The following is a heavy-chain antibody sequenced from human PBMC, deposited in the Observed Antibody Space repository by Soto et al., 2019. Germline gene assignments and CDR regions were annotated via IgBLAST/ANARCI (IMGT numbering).Heavy chain of an antibody. CDR3: AKGRIAVAAPYNWFDP. J-gene: IGHJ5*02. Sequence: PXXSLSLSFVASGFTYSSYALRWVPQAPGKGLEWVSTITGGADNTHYADSVKGRFTISRDNSKNTLSLQMNSLRVEHTAVYHCAKGRIAVAAPYNWFDPWGQGTLVTVSS. CDR2: ITGGADNT. CDR1: GFTYSSYA. D-gene: IGHD6-19*01. V-gene: IGHV3-23*01.